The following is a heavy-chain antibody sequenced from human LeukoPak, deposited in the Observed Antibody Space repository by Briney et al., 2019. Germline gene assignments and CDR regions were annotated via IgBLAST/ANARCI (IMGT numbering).Heavy chain of an antibody. D-gene: IGHD4/OR15-4a*01. Sequence: GGSLRLSCAASGFTFSNYGMSWVRQAPGKGLEWVANIKQDGNEKYYVDSVKGRFTISRDNAKNSLDLQMNSLRAEDTAVYYCARDTLGEGEDANYAVYYFDYWGQGTPVTVSS. CDR3: ARDTLGEGEDANYAVYYFDY. J-gene: IGHJ4*02. V-gene: IGHV3-7*01. CDR1: GFTFSNYG. CDR2: IKQDGNEK.